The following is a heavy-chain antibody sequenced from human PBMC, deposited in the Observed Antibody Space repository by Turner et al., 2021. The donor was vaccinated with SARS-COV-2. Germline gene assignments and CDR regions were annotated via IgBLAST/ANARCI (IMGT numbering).Heavy chain of an antibody. Sequence: QVQLQQWGAGLLKPSETLSLTCAVYGGSFSGYSWSWVRQPPGKGLEWIGESNHSGSNNYNPSLKSRVTISVDTSKIQFSLKLSSVTAADTAVYYCARGIKGVLMSGSYYYYGMDVWGQGTTVTVSS. D-gene: IGHD1-26*01. CDR3: ARGIKGVLMSGSYYYYGMDV. V-gene: IGHV4-34*01. CDR1: GGSFSGYS. CDR2: SNHSGSN. J-gene: IGHJ6*02.